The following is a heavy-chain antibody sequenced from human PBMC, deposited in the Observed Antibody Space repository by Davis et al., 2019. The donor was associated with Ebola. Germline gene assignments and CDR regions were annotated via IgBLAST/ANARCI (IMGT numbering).Heavy chain of an antibody. CDR2: INNDGSIT. J-gene: IGHJ4*02. CDR3: ARGGTTVTTPLDY. Sequence: GESLKISCAASGFTFSSSWMHWVRHAPGKGLVWVSLINNDGSITTYADSVKGRFTISRDNAKNTLYLQMNSLRAEDTAVYYCARGGTTVTTPLDYWGQGTQVTVSS. D-gene: IGHD4-11*01. V-gene: IGHV3-74*01. CDR1: GFTFSSSW.